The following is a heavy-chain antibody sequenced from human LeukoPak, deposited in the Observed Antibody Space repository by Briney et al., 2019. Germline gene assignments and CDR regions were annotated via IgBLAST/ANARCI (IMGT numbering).Heavy chain of an antibody. J-gene: IGHJ4*02. CDR3: ARARGYCSSTSCSYYFDY. Sequence: GGSLRLSCAASGFIFSDYAMHWVRQAPGKGLEWVAQIWFDGSKKNYADSVKGRFTISRENAKISLYLQMNSLRAGDTAVYYCARARGYCSSTSCSYYFDYWGQGTLVTVSS. V-gene: IGHV3-33*08. D-gene: IGHD2-2*01. CDR2: IWFDGSKK. CDR1: GFIFSDYA.